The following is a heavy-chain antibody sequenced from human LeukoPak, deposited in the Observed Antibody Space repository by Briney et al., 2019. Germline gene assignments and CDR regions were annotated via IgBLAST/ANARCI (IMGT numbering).Heavy chain of an antibody. CDR1: GYSISRGYY. D-gene: IGHD2-15*01. CDR2: IHRSGTT. CDR3: GREAKDIVDYYMDV. J-gene: IGHJ6*03. V-gene: IGHV4-38-2*02. Sequence: PSETLSLNCSVSGYSISRGYYWGWIRQPPGKGLEWIGSIHRSGTTYYNPSLRSRVSVSVDTSKNQFSLKVTSVTAADTAVYYCGREAKDIVDYYMDVWGKGTTVTVSS.